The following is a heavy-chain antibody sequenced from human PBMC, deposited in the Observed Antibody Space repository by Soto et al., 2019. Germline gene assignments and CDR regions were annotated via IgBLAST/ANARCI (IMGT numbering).Heavy chain of an antibody. CDR1: GFTFSNYW. CDR2: IKQDGSEK. CDR3: ARQRGSYGMDV. Sequence: GESLRLSCAASGFTFSNYWMSWVRQAPGKGLEWVANIKQDGSEKYYVDSVKGRFTISRDNAKNSLYLQMNSLRAEDTAVYYCARQRGSYGMDVWGQGTTVTVSS. D-gene: IGHD3-10*01. V-gene: IGHV3-7*03. J-gene: IGHJ6*02.